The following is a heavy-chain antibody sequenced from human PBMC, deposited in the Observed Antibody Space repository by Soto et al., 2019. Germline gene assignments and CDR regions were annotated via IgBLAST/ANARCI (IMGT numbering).Heavy chain of an antibody. Sequence: SVKVSCKASGGTFSSYAISWVRQAPGQGLEWMGGIIPIFGTANYAQKFQGRVTITADESTSTAYMELSSLRSEDTAVYYCARRGSYYDSSGYYYVDWGQGTLVTV. CDR2: IIPIFGTA. V-gene: IGHV1-69*13. CDR1: GGTFSSYA. CDR3: ARRGSYYDSSGYYYVD. D-gene: IGHD3-22*01. J-gene: IGHJ4*02.